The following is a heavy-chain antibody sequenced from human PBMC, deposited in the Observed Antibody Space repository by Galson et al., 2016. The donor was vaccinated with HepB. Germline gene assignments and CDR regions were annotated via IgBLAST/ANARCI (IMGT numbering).Heavy chain of an antibody. D-gene: IGHD2-8*02. V-gene: IGHV4-4*02. J-gene: IGHJ3*02. CDR3: ARDCTGGTCKFAGYDAFDS. CDR2: IYHSGDT. Sequence: SETLSLTCTVSGGSISSTTNWWSWVRQSPGQGLEWIGEIYHSGDTNYNPSLKSRATISVATSRNQFSLSLSSVTAADPAVDYCARDCTGGTCKFAGYDAFDSWGQGTTVTVSS. CDR1: GGSISSTTNW.